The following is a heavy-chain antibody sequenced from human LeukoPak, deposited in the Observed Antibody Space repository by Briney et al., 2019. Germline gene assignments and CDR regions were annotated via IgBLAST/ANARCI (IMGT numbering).Heavy chain of an antibody. Sequence: GGSLRLSCAASGVSFSSYSMNWVRQAPGKRLEWFLSISCSSSYISYSNSLKGRFTISRANDTISLCQQMNSLRTEDTAVSYCARDQEGPDLGDCSGGNCDGKDAFDIWGQGTMVTVSS. CDR3: ARDQEGPDLGDCSGGNCDGKDAFDI. D-gene: IGHD2-15*01. CDR2: ISCSSSYI. V-gene: IGHV3-21*01. CDR1: GVSFSSYS. J-gene: IGHJ3*02.